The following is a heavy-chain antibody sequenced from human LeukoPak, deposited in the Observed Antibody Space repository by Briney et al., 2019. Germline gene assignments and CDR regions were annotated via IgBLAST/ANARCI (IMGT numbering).Heavy chain of an antibody. CDR2: VSAYNGNT. CDR3: ARSPRGRRSWSGRYYYYYSYMDV. Sequence: ASVKVSCKASGYTCTSYGISWVRQAPGQGLELMGWVSAYNGNTNYAQKLQGRGTMTTDTSTSTAYMELRSLRSEDTAVYYCARSPRGRRSWSGRYYYYYSYMDVWGKGTTVTVS. D-gene: IGHD6-13*01. J-gene: IGHJ6*03. CDR1: GYTCTSYG. V-gene: IGHV1-18*01.